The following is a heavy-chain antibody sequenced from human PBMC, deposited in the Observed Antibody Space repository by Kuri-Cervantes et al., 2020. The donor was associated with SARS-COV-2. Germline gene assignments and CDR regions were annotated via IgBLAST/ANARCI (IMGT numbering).Heavy chain of an antibody. Sequence: GESLKISCAASGFTFSSYSMNWVRQAPGKGLEWVAFIEYDGSSKYYADSVTGRFTVSRDNSKNTLSLHMDSLRGEDTAVYYCAGNINWGQGTMVTVSS. CDR3: AGNIN. V-gene: IGHV3-30*03. CDR1: GFTFSSYS. J-gene: IGHJ3*01. CDR2: IEYDGSSK.